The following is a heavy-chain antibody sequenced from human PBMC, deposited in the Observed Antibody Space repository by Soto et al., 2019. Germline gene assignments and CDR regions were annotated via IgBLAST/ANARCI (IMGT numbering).Heavy chain of an antibody. Sequence: ASVKVSCKASGYTFTGYYMHWVRQAPGQGLEWMGWINPNSGGTNYAQKFQGWVTMTRDTSISTAYMELSRLRSDDTAVYYCARDGGKAAAGIFWFYPWGQGTLVTVSS. D-gene: IGHD6-13*01. CDR3: ARDGGKAAAGIFWFYP. CDR1: GYTFTGYY. J-gene: IGHJ5*02. CDR2: INPNSGGT. V-gene: IGHV1-2*04.